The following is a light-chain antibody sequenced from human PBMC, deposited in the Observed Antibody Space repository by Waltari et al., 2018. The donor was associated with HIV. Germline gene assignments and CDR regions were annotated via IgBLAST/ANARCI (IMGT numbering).Light chain of an antibody. V-gene: IGLV1-44*01. J-gene: IGLJ1*01. CDR1: SANIGKYV. CDR3: AVWDDSVNGYV. Sequence: QSALTQPPSTSGTPGQRVTISCSGSSANIGKYVVNWFQQGPGTAPKILVSGRDQRPSGVPDRFSGSKSGTSGSLAISGLQSEDEGDYYCAVWDDSVNGYVFGTGTKVTVL. CDR2: GRD.